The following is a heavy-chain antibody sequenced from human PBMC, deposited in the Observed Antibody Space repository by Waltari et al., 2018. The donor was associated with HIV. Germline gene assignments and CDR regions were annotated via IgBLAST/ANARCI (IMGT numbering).Heavy chain of an antibody. CDR1: GFPVSSNY. J-gene: IGHJ6*02. D-gene: IGHD3-10*01. V-gene: IGHV3-66*01. CDR2: IYSGGST. Sequence: EVQLVESGGGLVQPGGSLRLSCAASGFPVSSNYMSWVRQAPGKGLVWVSVIYSGGSTYYADSVKGRFTISRDNSKNTLYLQMNSLRAEDTAVYYCARDLSSENYYYYGMDVWGQGTTVTVSS. CDR3: ARDLSSENYYYYGMDV.